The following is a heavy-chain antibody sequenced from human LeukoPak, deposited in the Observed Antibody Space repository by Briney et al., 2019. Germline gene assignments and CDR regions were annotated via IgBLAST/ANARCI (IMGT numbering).Heavy chain of an antibody. V-gene: IGHV4-59*01. D-gene: IGHD6-19*01. CDR3: ARVRPGIAVYYYYYMDV. J-gene: IGHJ6*03. CDR1: GGSISSYY. Sequence: PSETLSLTCTVSGGSISSYYWSWIRQPPGKGLEWIGYIYYSGSTNYNPSLKSRVTISVDTSENQFSLKLSSVTAADTAVYYCARVRPGIAVYYYYYMDVWGKGTTVTVSS. CDR2: IYYSGST.